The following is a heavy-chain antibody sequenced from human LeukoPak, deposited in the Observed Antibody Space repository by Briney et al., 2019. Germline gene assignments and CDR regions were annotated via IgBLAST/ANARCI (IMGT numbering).Heavy chain of an antibody. CDR2: INHSGST. Sequence: PSETLSLTCAVYGGSFSGYYWSWIRQPPGKGLEWIGEINHSGSTNYNPSLKSRVTISVDASKNQFSLKLSSVTAADTAVYYCASAVGVGATPDAFDIWGQGTMVTVSS. CDR3: ASAVGVGATPDAFDI. D-gene: IGHD1-26*01. J-gene: IGHJ3*02. V-gene: IGHV4-34*01. CDR1: GGSFSGYY.